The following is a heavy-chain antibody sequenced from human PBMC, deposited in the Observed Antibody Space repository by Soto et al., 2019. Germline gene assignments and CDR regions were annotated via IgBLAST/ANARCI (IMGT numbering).Heavy chain of an antibody. J-gene: IGHJ6*02. CDR3: AREVVVVVAARTLYYGMDV. V-gene: IGHV3-48*01. D-gene: IGHD2-15*01. Sequence: GGSLRLSCAASGFTFSSYSMNWVRQAPGKGLEWVSYISSSSSTIYYADSVKGRFTISRDNAKNSLYLQMNSLRAEDTAVYYCAREVVVVVAARTLYYGMDVWGQGTTVTVSS. CDR2: ISSSSSTI. CDR1: GFTFSSYS.